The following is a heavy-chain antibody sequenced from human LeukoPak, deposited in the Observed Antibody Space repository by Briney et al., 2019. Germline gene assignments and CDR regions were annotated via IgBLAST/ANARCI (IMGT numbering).Heavy chain of an antibody. CDR1: GGSISSSNW. D-gene: IGHD3-9*01. V-gene: IGHV4-4*02. J-gene: IGHJ4*02. CDR3: ARDFYDILTGARTFDY. CDR2: IYHSGST. Sequence: PSGTLSLTCAVSGGSISSSNWWSWVRQPPGKGLEWIGEIYHSGSTNYNPSLKSRVTISVDKSKNQFSLKLSSVTAADTAVYYCARDFYDILTGARTFDYWGQGTLVTVSS.